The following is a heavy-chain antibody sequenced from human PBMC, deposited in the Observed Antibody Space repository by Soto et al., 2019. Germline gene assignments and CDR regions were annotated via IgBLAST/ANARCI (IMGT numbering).Heavy chain of an antibody. Sequence: SETLSLTCAVYGGSFRGYYWSWIRQPPGKGLEWSGEINHSGSTNYNPSLKSRVTISVDTSKNQFSLKLSSVSAADTAVYYCARGIVQLERTGLRYFDYWGQGTLVTVSS. CDR2: INHSGST. V-gene: IGHV4-34*01. D-gene: IGHD1-1*01. CDR3: ARGIVQLERTGLRYFDY. J-gene: IGHJ4*02. CDR1: GGSFRGYY.